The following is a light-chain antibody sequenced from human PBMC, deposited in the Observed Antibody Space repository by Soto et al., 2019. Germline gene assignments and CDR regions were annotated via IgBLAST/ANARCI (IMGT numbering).Light chain of an antibody. J-gene: IGKJ5*01. CDR2: LGS. CDR1: QSLLHSNGYNY. V-gene: IGKV2-28*01. CDR3: MQALQTPPS. Sequence: DIVMTQSPLSLPVTPGEPASISCRSSQSLLHSNGYNYLDWYLQKPGQSPQLLIYLGSNRASGVPDRFSGSGSGTDFTLKFSRLEAEDVGVYYCMQALQTPPSFGQGTRLEIK.